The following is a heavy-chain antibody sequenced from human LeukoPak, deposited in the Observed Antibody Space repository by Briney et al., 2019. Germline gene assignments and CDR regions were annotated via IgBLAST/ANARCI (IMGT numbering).Heavy chain of an antibody. CDR1: GGSISNTAYF. CDR2: ISNIGSS. D-gene: IGHD3-10*01. CDR3: ARSMYGSGTYAVDY. J-gene: IGHJ4*02. V-gene: IGHV4-39*01. Sequence: SETLSLTCTVSGGSISNTAYFWAWIRQPPGEGLEWIGSISNIGSSFYKPSLKSRVTMSLDTSKNQFSLKLSSVTATDTAVYHCARSMYGSGTYAVDYWGQGTLVTVSS.